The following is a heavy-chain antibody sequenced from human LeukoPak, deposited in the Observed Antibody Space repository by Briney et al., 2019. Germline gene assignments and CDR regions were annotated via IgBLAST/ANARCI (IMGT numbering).Heavy chain of an antibody. J-gene: IGHJ3*02. Sequence: SGPTLVHPTPPLTLTCTFSGFSLSTSGMRVSWIRQPPGKALEWLARIDWDDDKFYSTSLKTRLTISKDTSKNQVVLTMTNMDPVDTATYYCARDGYSYGHDAFDIWGQGTMVTVSS. CDR3: ARDGYSYGHDAFDI. D-gene: IGHD5-18*01. CDR2: IDWDDDK. V-gene: IGHV2-70*04. CDR1: GFSLSTSGMR.